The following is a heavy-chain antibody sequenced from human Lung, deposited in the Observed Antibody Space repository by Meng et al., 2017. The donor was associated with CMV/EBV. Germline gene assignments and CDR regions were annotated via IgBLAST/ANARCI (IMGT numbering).Heavy chain of an antibody. J-gene: IGHJ5*02. D-gene: IGHD2-2*01. CDR2: INPNSGGT. CDR1: GYTFTGYY. Sequence: SXXVSXKASGYTFTGYYMHWVRQAPGQGLEWMGWINPNSGGTNYAQKFQGRVTMTRDTSISTAYMELSRLRSDDTAVYYCARDGSLGYCSSTSCYGAGWFDPWGQGTXVTGSS. V-gene: IGHV1-2*02. CDR3: ARDGSLGYCSSTSCYGAGWFDP.